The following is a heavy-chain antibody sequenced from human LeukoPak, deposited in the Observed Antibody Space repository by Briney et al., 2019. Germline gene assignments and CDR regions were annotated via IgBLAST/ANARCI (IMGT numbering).Heavy chain of an antibody. CDR2: TKRETDGGTI. V-gene: IGHV3-15*01. CDR1: GFTLNNAW. Sequence: GGSLRLSCAASGFTLNNAWMSWVRQAPGKGLEWLGRTKRETDGGTIDYAAPVKGRFTISRDDSKNTLYLQMNSLKTEDTAVYYCTTAPTKYYDFWSAYNDYWGQGTLVTVSS. D-gene: IGHD3-3*01. CDR3: TTAPTKYYDFWSAYNDY. J-gene: IGHJ4*02.